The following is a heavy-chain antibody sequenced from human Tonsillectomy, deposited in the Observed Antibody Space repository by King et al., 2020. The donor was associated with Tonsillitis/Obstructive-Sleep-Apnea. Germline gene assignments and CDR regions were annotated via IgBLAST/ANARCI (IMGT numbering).Heavy chain of an antibody. Sequence: VQLVESGGGLVQPGRSLRLSCAASGFSFDDYAMYWVRQAPGKGLEWVSGISWNRCTIHCADSVKGRFTISRDNAKHSLYLQMNSQRAEDTALYHCVKELIKAVRGIAGDSFHIWGQGTMVTVSS. J-gene: IGHJ3*02. D-gene: IGHD1-26*01. CDR1: GFSFDDYA. CDR3: VKELIKAVRGIAGDSFHI. V-gene: IGHV3-9*01. CDR2: ISWNRCTI.